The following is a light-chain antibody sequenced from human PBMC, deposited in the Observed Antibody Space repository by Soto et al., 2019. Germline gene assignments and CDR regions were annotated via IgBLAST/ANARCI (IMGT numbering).Light chain of an antibody. CDR1: PGVLYNYNNNNY. CDR2: WAS. CDR3: HQDYSTWT. Sequence: IVMAPFPDYLAVSLSWGATINCKASPGVLYNYNNNNYLAWYQHRPGQPPKLLLYWASARESGVPYRFSGSGSETDFTLTISSLQAEDVAVCYWHQDYSTWTFGQGTKVDI. J-gene: IGKJ1*01. V-gene: IGKV4-1*01.